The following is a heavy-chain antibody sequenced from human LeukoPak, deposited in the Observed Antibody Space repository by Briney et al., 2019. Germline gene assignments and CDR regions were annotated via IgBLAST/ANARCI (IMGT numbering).Heavy chain of an antibody. CDR2: IWYDGINN. J-gene: IGHJ4*02. CDR1: GFTFSSYG. V-gene: IGHV3-33*01. Sequence: GGSLRLSCAVSGFTFSSYGMHWVRPAPGKGLEWVALIWYDGINNYYADSVKGRFTISRDNSKNTLYLQMNSLRAEDTAVYYCAGGMGYNYGYGDYWGQGTLVTVSS. D-gene: IGHD5-18*01. CDR3: AGGMGYNYGYGDY.